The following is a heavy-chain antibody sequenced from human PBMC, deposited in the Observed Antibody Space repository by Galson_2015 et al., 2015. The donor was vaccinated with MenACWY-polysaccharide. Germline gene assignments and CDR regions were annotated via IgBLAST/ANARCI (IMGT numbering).Heavy chain of an antibody. Sequence: SLRLSCAASGFTFSSYSMNWVRQAPGKGLEWVSYISSSSSTIYYADSVKARFTISRDNAKNSLYLQMNSLRAEDTAVYYCARERDILTGYYGLGYYYYGMDVWGQGTTVTVSS. CDR2: ISSSSSTI. J-gene: IGHJ6*02. D-gene: IGHD3-9*01. V-gene: IGHV3-48*01. CDR1: GFTFSSYS. CDR3: ARERDILTGYYGLGYYYYGMDV.